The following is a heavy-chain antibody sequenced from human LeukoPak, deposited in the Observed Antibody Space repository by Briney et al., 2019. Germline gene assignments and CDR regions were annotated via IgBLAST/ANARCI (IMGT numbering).Heavy chain of an antibody. CDR3: ARDQVVGATAGTFDY. J-gene: IGHJ4*02. Sequence: ASVKVSCKASGYTFTNFGISWVRQAPGQGLDWMGWISAYNGHTNYAQKFQGRVTLTTDTSTTTAYMELPSLRSDDTAVYYCARDQVVGATAGTFDYWGQGTLVTVSS. V-gene: IGHV1-18*01. D-gene: IGHD1-26*01. CDR2: ISAYNGHT. CDR1: GYTFTNFG.